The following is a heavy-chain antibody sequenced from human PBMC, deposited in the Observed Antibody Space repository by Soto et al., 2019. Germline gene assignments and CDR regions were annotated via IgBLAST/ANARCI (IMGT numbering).Heavy chain of an antibody. CDR1: GFTFSSYW. V-gene: IGHV3-74*01. J-gene: IGHJ6*02. CDR3: ARDLGSSWSYGMDV. CDR2: INSDGSST. Sequence: GGSLRLSCAASGFTFSSYWMHWVRQAPGKGPVWVSRINSDGSSTSYADSVKGRFTISRDNAKNTLYLQMNSLRAEDTAVYYCARDLGSSWSYGMDVWGQGTTVTVSS. D-gene: IGHD6-13*01.